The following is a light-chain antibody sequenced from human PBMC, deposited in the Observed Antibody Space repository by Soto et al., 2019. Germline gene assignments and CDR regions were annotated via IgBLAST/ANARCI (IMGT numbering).Light chain of an antibody. J-gene: IGKJ2*01. V-gene: IGKV3-11*02. Sequence: EIVLTQSPGTLSLSPGERAALSCRASQSVSSHFAWYHMQPGQAPRLVIFDVSNRATGIPDRLSGSGSGRDFILTIMSLEPNDGELYFCHQRDTWPYTFGQGTQLLIK. CDR3: HQRDTWPYT. CDR2: DVS. CDR1: QSVSSH.